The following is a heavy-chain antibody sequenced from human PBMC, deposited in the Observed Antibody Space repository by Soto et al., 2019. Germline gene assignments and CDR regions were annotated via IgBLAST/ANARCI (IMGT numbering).Heavy chain of an antibody. CDR2: MSGSGGST. CDR1: GFTFSSYA. V-gene: IGHV3-23*01. Sequence: PGGSLRLSCAASGFTFSSYAMSWVRQAPGKGLDWVSVMSGSGGSTYYADSVKGRFTISRDNSKSTLYLQMNNLRAEDAALYYCARSVAGSYFYGMDVWGQGTTVTVSS. CDR3: ARSVAGSYFYGMDV. J-gene: IGHJ6*02. D-gene: IGHD6-19*01.